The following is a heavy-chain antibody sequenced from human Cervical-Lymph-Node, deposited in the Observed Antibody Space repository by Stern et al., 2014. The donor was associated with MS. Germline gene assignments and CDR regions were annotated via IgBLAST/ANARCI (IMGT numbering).Heavy chain of an antibody. CDR1: GFTFSSYG. CDR3: ARSGSPRHGGFDY. CDR2: IWYDGSNK. Sequence: QVQLVQSGGGVVQPGRSLRLSCAASGFTFSSYGMHWVRQAPGKGLEWVAVIWYDGSNKYYADSVKGRFTISRDNSKNTLYLQMNSLRAEDTAVYYCARSGSPRHGGFDYWGQGTLVTVSS. V-gene: IGHV3-33*01. J-gene: IGHJ4*02. D-gene: IGHD1-26*01.